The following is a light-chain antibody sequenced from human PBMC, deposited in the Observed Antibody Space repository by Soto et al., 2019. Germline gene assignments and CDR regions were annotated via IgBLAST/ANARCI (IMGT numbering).Light chain of an antibody. V-gene: IGKV2-28*01. Sequence: DVLMTQSPLSLPVTPGEPSSISCRSSQSLLHSNGYNYLDWYLQKPGQSPQLLIYLGSNRASGVPDRFSGSGSGTDFTLRINRVEAEDVGVYYCMQALQTLSITFGQGTRWRL. CDR2: LGS. CDR3: MQALQTLSIT. CDR1: QSLLHSNGYNY. J-gene: IGKJ5*01.